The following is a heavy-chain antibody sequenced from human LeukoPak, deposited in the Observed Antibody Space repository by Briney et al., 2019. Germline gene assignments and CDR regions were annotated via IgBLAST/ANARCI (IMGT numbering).Heavy chain of an antibody. CDR2: IWHDGSHE. J-gene: IGHJ4*02. CDR1: GFTFSRYG. V-gene: IGHV3-33*06. Sequence: GGSLRLSCAASGFTFSRYGMHWVRQAPGKGLEWAAVIWHDGSHEYYADSVKGRFTISRDSSKDTLYLQMNSLRAEDTAVYYCAKDGVGATSLDCWGQGTLVTVSS. CDR3: AKDGVGATSLDC. D-gene: IGHD1-26*01.